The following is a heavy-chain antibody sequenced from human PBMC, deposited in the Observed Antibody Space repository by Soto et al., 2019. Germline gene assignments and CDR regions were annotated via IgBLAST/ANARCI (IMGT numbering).Heavy chain of an antibody. CDR2: ISGSGGRT. CDR3: AKLTGRLIAATPLAV. V-gene: IGHV3-23*01. CDR1: GFTFSSYA. J-gene: IGHJ6*04. D-gene: IGHD6-13*01. Sequence: PGGSLRLSCAASGFTFSSYAMNWVRQAPGKGLEWVSAISGSGGRTYYADSVKGRFTISRDNSKNTLYLQMNSLRAEDTAVYYCAKLTGRLIAATPLAVWGKGTTVTVSS.